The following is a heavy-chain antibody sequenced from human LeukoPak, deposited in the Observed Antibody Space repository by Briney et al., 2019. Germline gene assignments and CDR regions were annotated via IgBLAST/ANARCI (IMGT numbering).Heavy chain of an antibody. CDR1: GYTFTGYY. D-gene: IGHD3/OR15-3a*01. CDR2: INPNSGGT. Sequence: ASVKVSCKASGYTFTGYYMHWVRQAPGQGREWMGWINPNSGGTNHAQKFQGRVTMTRDTSISTAYMELSRLRSDDTDVYYCARDRPLDADDYYGFYYFDYWGQGTLVTVSS. CDR3: ARDRPLDADDYYGFYYFDY. J-gene: IGHJ4*02. V-gene: IGHV1-2*02.